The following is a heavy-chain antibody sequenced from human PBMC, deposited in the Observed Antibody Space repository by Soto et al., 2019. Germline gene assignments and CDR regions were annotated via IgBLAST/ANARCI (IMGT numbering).Heavy chain of an antibody. Sequence: SETLSLTCTVSGGSISSSSYYWGWIRQPPGKGLEWIGSIYYSGSTYYNPSLKSRVTISVDTSKNQFSLKLSCVTAADTAVYYCARAKIQLWLIWFDPWGQGTLVTVSS. J-gene: IGHJ5*02. CDR1: GGSISSSSYY. D-gene: IGHD5-18*01. V-gene: IGHV4-39*01. CDR2: IYYSGST. CDR3: ARAKIQLWLIWFDP.